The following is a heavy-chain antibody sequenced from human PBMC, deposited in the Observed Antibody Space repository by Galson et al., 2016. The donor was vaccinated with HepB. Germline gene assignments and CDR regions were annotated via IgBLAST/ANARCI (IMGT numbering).Heavy chain of an antibody. V-gene: IGHV3-30*18. J-gene: IGHJ3*02. CDR1: GFTFGTHA. CDR2: ISYAGSNN. Sequence: SLRLSCAASGFTFGTHAMHWVRQAPGKGLEWVAVISYAGSNNYYVDSVKGRFTISRDNSQNTLFLQMNSLRTEDTAIYYCAKVRGDYYYDTSGLGAFVIWGQGTMVTVSS. CDR3: AKVRGDYYYDTSGLGAFVI. D-gene: IGHD3-22*01.